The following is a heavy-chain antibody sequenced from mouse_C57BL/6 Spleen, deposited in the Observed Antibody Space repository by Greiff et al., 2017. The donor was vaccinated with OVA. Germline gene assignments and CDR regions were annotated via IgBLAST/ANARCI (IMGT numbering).Heavy chain of an antibody. Sequence: EVKVVESGGGLVKPGGSLKLSCAASGFTFSSYTMSWVRQTPEKRLEWVATISGGGGNTYYPDSVKGRFTISRDNAKNTLYLQMSSLRSEDTALYYCARLYYGSSYRYFDVWGTGTTVTVSS. V-gene: IGHV5-9*01. CDR2: ISGGGGNT. J-gene: IGHJ1*03. D-gene: IGHD1-1*01. CDR1: GFTFSSYT. CDR3: ARLYYGSSYRYFDV.